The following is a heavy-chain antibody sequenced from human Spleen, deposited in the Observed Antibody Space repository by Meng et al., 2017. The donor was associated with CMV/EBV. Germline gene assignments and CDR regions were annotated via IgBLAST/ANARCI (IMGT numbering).Heavy chain of an antibody. CDR1: GFTFSSYS. Sequence: GESLKISCAASGFTFSSYSMNWVRQAPGKGLEWVSSISSSSSYIYYADSVKGRFTISRDNAKNSLYLQMNSLRAEDTAVYYCARDSRTDTSAFGANFYYGMDVWGQGTTVTVSS. V-gene: IGHV3-21*01. CDR3: ARDSRTDTSAFGANFYYGMDV. CDR2: ISSSSSYI. D-gene: IGHD3-22*01. J-gene: IGHJ6*02.